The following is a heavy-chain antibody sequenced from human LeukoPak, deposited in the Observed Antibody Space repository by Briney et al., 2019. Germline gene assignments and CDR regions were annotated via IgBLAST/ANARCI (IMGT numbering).Heavy chain of an antibody. D-gene: IGHD6-19*01. J-gene: IGHJ3*02. CDR2: INPNSGGT. V-gene: IGHV1-2*06. CDR3: ARQRSGWSYDAFDI. CDR1: GYTFTGYH. Sequence: ASVKVSCKASGYTFTGYHMHWVRQAPGQGLEGMGRINPNSGGTTYAQKFQGRVTMTRDTSISTAYMELSRLRSDDTAVFYCARQRSGWSYDAFDIWGQGTMVTVSS.